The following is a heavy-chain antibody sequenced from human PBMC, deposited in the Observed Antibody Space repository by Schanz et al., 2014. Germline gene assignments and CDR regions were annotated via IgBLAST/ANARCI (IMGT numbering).Heavy chain of an antibody. CDR1: GITLSGYG. CDR2: ISFDGRNT. D-gene: IGHD6-13*01. Sequence: VRLVESGGGLVQPGGSLRLSCVASGITLSGYGLHWVRQAPGKGLEWVGFISFDGRNTGYAHSVKGRFTISRDNSKNTVNLQMNSLRAEDTAVYYCAKEEEEVAADGSFFDYWGQGTLVTVSS. V-gene: IGHV3-30*02. J-gene: IGHJ4*02. CDR3: AKEEEEVAADGSFFDY.